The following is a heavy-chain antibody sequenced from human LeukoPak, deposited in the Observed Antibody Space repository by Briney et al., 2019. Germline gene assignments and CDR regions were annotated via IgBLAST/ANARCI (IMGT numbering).Heavy chain of an antibody. CDR3: ARVGSGSYFI. CDR2: IIPILGTA. Sequence: GASVKVSCKASGGTFSSYAISWVRQAPGQGLEWMGGIIPILGTANYAQKFQGRVTITTDESTSTAYMELSSLRSEDTAVYYCARVGSGSYFIWGQGTLVTVSS. CDR1: GGTFSSYA. D-gene: IGHD3-10*01. V-gene: IGHV1-69*05. J-gene: IGHJ4*02.